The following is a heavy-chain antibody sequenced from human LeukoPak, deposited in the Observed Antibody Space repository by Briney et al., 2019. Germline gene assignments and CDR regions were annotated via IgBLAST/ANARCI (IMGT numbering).Heavy chain of an antibody. CDR1: GSTFKNSW. CDR2: ISDGGSST. V-gene: IGHV3-74*01. Sequence: GGSLRLSCAASGSTFKNSWMHWVRQAPGKGPVWVSRISDGGSSTTYADSVKGRFTISRDDAKNTLYLQMNSLRAEDTAVYYCVRGGASTWSWGQGTLVTVSS. CDR3: VRGGASTWS. D-gene: IGHD2-15*01. J-gene: IGHJ5*02.